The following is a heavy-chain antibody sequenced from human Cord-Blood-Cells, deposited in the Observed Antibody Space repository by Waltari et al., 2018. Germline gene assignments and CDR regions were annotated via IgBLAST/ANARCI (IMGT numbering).Heavy chain of an antibody. CDR3: ARGRGITGTTDY. V-gene: IGHV3-33*01. CDR2: IWYDGSNK. Sequence: QVQLVESGGGVVQPGRSLRLSCAASGFTFSSYGIHWVRQAPGKGLEWVAVIWYDGSNKYYADSVKGRFTISRDNSKNTLYLQMNSLRAEDTAVYYCARGRGITGTTDYWGQGTLVTVSS. D-gene: IGHD1-7*01. CDR1: GFTFSSYG. J-gene: IGHJ4*02.